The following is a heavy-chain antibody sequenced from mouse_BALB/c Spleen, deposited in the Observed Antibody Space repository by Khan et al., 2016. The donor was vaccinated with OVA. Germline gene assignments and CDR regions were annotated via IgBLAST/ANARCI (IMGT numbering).Heavy chain of an antibody. J-gene: IGHJ1*01. CDR3: ARSGTTVVAYWYFDV. D-gene: IGHD1-1*01. CDR1: GYSITSGYS. Sequence: EVQLQESGPDLVKPSQSLSLTCTVTGYSITSGYSWHWLRQLPGNKLEWMGYIHYSGSTNYNPSLKSRISITRDTSKNQFFLQLNSVTTEDTATXYWARSGTTVVAYWYFDVWGAGTTVTVSS. CDR2: IHYSGST. V-gene: IGHV3-1*02.